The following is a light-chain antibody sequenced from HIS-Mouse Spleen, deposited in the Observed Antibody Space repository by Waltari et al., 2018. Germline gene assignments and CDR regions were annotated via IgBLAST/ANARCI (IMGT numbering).Light chain of an antibody. Sequence: QSALTQPASVSGSPGQSITIPCPGTSSDVGSYNLVPWYQQHPGKAPKLMIYEGSKRPSGVSNRFSGSKSGNTASLTISGLQAEDEADYYCCSYAGSSTFLYVFGTGTKVTVL. CDR1: SSDVGSYNL. J-gene: IGLJ1*01. CDR3: CSYAGSSTFLYV. V-gene: IGLV2-23*01. CDR2: EGS.